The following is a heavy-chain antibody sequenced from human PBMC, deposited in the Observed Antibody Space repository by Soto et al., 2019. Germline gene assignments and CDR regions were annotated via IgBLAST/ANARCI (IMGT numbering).Heavy chain of an antibody. CDR3: SKVMGISYQLQYIDAYSSSSSYYYYYGMEA. Sequence: GGSLRLSCAASGFTFSSYGMHWVRQAPGKGLEWVAVISYDGSNKYYADSVKGRFTISRDNSKNTLYLQMNSLRAEDTAVYYCSKVMGISYQLQYIDAYSSSSSYYYYYGMEAWRKGTTVPVSS. J-gene: IGHJ6*04. CDR1: GFTFSSYG. D-gene: IGHD6-13*01. CDR2: ISYDGSNK. V-gene: IGHV3-30*18.